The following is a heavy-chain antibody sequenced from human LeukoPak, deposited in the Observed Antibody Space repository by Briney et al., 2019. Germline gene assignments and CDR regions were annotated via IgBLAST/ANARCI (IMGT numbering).Heavy chain of an antibody. CDR1: GFTFSSYG. Sequence: PGGSLRLSCAASGFTFSSYGMHWVRQAPGKGLEWVAVIWYDGSNKYYADSVKGRFTISRDNSKNTLYLQMSSLRAEDTAVYYCACSATTAATSYFDYWGQGTLVTVSS. D-gene: IGHD2-15*01. V-gene: IGHV3-33*01. CDR3: ACSATTAATSYFDY. J-gene: IGHJ4*02. CDR2: IWYDGSNK.